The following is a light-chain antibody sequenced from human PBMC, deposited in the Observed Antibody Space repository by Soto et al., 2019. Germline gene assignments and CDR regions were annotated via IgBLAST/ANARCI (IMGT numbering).Light chain of an antibody. CDR1: QSVSSY. V-gene: IGKV3-20*01. J-gene: IGKJ1*01. CDR3: QQYGSSPGT. Sequence: EIVLTQSPATLSLSPGERATLSCLASQSVSSYLAWYQQKPGQAPRLLIYDASNRATGIPDRFSGSGSGTDFTLTIRRLEPEDFAVYYCQQYGSSPGTFGQGTKVDIK. CDR2: DAS.